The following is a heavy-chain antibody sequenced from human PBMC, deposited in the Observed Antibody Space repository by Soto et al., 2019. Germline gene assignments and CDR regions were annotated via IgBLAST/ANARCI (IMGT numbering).Heavy chain of an antibody. J-gene: IGHJ3*01. Sequence: EVQLVESGGGLVQPGGSLRLSCAASRFTFSTYSMNWVRQAPGKGLEWVSYISSSSSTIYYTDSVKGRFTISRDNAKNSLYLQMNSLRAEDTAVYYCARGARYDILTGQRVRDAFDVWGQGTMVTVSS. V-gene: IGHV3-48*01. D-gene: IGHD3-9*01. CDR2: ISSSSSTI. CDR3: ARGARYDILTGQRVRDAFDV. CDR1: RFTFSTYS.